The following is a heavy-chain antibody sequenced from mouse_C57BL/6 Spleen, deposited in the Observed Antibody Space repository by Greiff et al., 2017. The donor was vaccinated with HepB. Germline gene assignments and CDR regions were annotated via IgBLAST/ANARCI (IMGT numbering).Heavy chain of an antibody. Sequence: VQLQQSGAELVRPGSSVKLSCKASGYTFTSYWMDWVKQRPGQGLEWIGNIYPSDSETHYNQKFKDKATLTVDKSSSTAYMQLSSLTSEDSAVYYCAREAQATLYYAMDYWGQGTSVTVSS. CDR2: IYPSDSET. D-gene: IGHD3-2*02. CDR1: GYTFTSYW. V-gene: IGHV1-61*01. J-gene: IGHJ4*01. CDR3: AREAQATLYYAMDY.